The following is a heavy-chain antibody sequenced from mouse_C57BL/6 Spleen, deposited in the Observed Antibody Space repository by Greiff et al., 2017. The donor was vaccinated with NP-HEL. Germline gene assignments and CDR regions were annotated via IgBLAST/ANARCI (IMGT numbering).Heavy chain of an antibody. CDR1: GYTFSSYG. V-gene: IGHV1-58*01. D-gene: IGHD1-1*01. CDR3: ARITTVVADWYFDV. Sequence: EVQLQQSGAELVRPGSSVKMSCKTSGYTFSSYGINWVKQRPGQGLEWIGYIYIGNGYTEYNEKFMGKATLTSDTSSSTAYMQLSSLTSEDSAIYFCARITTVVADWYFDVWGTGTTVTVSS. J-gene: IGHJ1*03. CDR2: IYIGNGYT.